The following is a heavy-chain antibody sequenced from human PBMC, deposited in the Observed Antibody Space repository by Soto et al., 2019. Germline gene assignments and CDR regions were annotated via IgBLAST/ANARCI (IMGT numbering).Heavy chain of an antibody. D-gene: IGHD2-15*01. J-gene: IGHJ6*04. CDR2: ISPYTGNT. Sequence: QVQLVQSGDEVKKPGASVKVSCKASGYIFVNYGIAWVRQAPGQGLEWMGWISPYTGNTHSATKVQGRLTMTTDTSTSTAKMDLGSLTLNDRPVYYCWMVENSVTPPPQNAWAKGTTFTVSS. CDR1: GYIFVNYG. CDR3: WMVENSVTPPPQNA. V-gene: IGHV1-18*01.